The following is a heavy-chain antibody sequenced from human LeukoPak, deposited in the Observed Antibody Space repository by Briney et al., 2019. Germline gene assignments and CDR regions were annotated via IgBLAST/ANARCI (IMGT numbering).Heavy chain of an antibody. V-gene: IGHV4-59*12. D-gene: IGHD3-22*01. J-gene: IGHJ4*02. Sequence: SETLSLTCTVSGGSISGFYWSWIRQPPGKGLEWIGYIYYSGSTNYNPSLKSRVTISIDTSKNQFSLKLTSVTAADTAVYYCAGDRDYYDSGGYTLEYWGQGTLVTVSS. CDR3: AGDRDYYDSGGYTLEY. CDR1: GGSISGFY. CDR2: IYYSGST.